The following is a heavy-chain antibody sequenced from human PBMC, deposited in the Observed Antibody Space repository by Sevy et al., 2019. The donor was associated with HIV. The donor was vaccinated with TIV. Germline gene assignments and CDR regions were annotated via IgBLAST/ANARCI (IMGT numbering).Heavy chain of an antibody. J-gene: IGHJ4*02. D-gene: IGHD1-26*01. CDR2: ISSSGVYE. Sequence: GGSLRLSCAASGFSFNTYTFYWVRQAPGEGLEWISSISSSGVYEYYADSVRGRLTISRDNAKNSLSLQMNGLRVEDTGVYYCARVPDSGGRGRADYWGQGTRVTVSS. V-gene: IGHV3-21*01. CDR3: ARVPDSGGRGRADY. CDR1: GFSFNTYT.